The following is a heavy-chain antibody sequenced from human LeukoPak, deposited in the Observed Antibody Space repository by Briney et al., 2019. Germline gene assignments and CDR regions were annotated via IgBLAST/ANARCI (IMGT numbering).Heavy chain of an antibody. J-gene: IGHJ6*02. V-gene: IGHV1-46*01. Sequence: GASVKVSCKASGYTFTSYYMHWVRQAPGQGLEWMGIINPSGGSTSYAQKFQGRVTMTRDTSTSTVYMELSSLRSEDTAVYYCARAHSSSWYPTYYYYGMDVWGQGTTVTVSS. D-gene: IGHD6-13*01. CDR2: INPSGGST. CDR1: GYTFTSYY. CDR3: ARAHSSSWYPTYYYYGMDV.